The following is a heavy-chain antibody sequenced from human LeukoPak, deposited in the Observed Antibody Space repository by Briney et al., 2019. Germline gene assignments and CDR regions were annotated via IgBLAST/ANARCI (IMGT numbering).Heavy chain of an antibody. CDR3: ARAPVRGAVAGVDY. V-gene: IGHV3-23*01. CDR1: GFSFSSYA. CDR2: IRDSGGST. J-gene: IGHJ4*02. D-gene: IGHD6-19*01. Sequence: PGGSLRLSCAASGFSFSSYAMNWVRQAPGKGLEWVSGIRDSGGSTFYADSVKGRFTVSRDNSRNTVNLQMNSLRGEDTAVYYCARAPVRGAVAGVDYWGQGTLVTVSS.